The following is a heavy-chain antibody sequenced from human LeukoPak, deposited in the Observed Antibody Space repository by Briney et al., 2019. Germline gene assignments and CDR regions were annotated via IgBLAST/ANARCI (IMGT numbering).Heavy chain of an antibody. J-gene: IGHJ6*03. CDR3: ARDVGAIYYHYYMDV. Sequence: SETLSLTCTVSGGSISSHHWSWIRQPPGKGLEWIGFIYHSVNTNYNPSLKSRVTISVDTSKNQFSLKLSSVTAADTAVYSCARDVGAIYYHYYMDVWGKGTTVTVSS. CDR1: GGSISSHH. V-gene: IGHV4-59*11. CDR2: IYHSVNT. D-gene: IGHD3-16*01.